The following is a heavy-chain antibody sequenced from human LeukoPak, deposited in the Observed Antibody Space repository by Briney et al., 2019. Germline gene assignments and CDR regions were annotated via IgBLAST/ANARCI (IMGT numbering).Heavy chain of an antibody. Sequence: GGSLRLSCAASGFTFSDYWMHRVRQAPGKGLMWVSRTNKEGTGTTYADSVRGRFTISRDNAKNTLLLQVNSLRAEDTGVYYCAREMGSSSYVLDVWGQGTMVTVSS. CDR1: GFTFSDYW. J-gene: IGHJ3*01. V-gene: IGHV3-74*01. CDR3: AREMGSSSYVLDV. D-gene: IGHD2-2*01. CDR2: TNKEGTGT.